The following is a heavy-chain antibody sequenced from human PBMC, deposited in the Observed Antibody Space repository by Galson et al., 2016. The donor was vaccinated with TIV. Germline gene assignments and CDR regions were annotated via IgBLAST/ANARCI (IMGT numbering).Heavy chain of an antibody. Sequence: CAISGDSVSSDSAAWNWVRQSPSRGLEWLGRTYYRSRWYYDYKVSVKSRITINPDTSKNQFSLQLNSVTHEDTAVYYCTRGAGKNGASCYATCETFDIWGQGTMVTVSS. CDR2: TYYRSRWYY. V-gene: IGHV6-1*01. CDR3: TRGAGKNGASCYATCETFDI. CDR1: GDSVSSDSAA. D-gene: IGHD2-2*01. J-gene: IGHJ3*02.